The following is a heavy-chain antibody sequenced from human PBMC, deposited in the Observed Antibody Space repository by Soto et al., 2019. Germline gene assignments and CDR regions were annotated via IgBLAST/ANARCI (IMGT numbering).Heavy chain of an antibody. CDR2: INPNSGGT. CDR3: ARVPTYYDFWSGDTQNWFDP. V-gene: IGHV1-2*02. Sequence: GASVKVSFKASGYTFTGYYMHWLRQAPGQGLEWMGWINPNSGGTNYAQKFQGRVTMTRDTSISTAYMELSRLRSDDTAVYYCARVPTYYDFWSGDTQNWFDPWGQGTLVTVSS. D-gene: IGHD3-3*01. J-gene: IGHJ5*02. CDR1: GYTFTGYY.